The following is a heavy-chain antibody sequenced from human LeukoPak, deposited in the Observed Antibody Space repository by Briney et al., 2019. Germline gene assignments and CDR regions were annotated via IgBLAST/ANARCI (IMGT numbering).Heavy chain of an antibody. Sequence: PGGSLRLSCAASGFTFSSYGMHWVRQTPGKGLEWVSVIWSDGSNKYYADSVKGRFTISRDNSKNTLYLQMNSLRAEDTAVYYCARGSESFSGGFDYWGQGTLVTVSS. CDR2: IWSDGSNK. CDR3: ARGSESFSGGFDY. CDR1: GFTFSSYG. V-gene: IGHV3-33*01. J-gene: IGHJ4*02. D-gene: IGHD1-26*01.